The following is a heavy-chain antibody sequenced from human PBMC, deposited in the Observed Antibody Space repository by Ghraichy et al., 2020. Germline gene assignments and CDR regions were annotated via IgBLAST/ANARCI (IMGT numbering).Heavy chain of an antibody. CDR2: INHSGST. D-gene: IGHD1-1*01. CDR3: ARTRGTVSKGVMDV. J-gene: IGHJ6*02. V-gene: IGHV4-34*01. Sequence: SETLSLTCAVYGGSFSGYYWSWIRQPPGKGLEWIGEINHSGSTNYNPSLKSRVTISVDTSKNQFSLKLSSVTAADTAVYYCARTRGTVSKGVMDVWGQGTTVTVSS. CDR1: GGSFSGYY.